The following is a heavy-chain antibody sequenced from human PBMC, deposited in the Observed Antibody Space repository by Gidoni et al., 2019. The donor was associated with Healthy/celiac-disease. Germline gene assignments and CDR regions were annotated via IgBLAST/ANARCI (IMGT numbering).Heavy chain of an antibody. CDR1: SGSISSGSSY. D-gene: IGHD3-3*01. Sequence: QLQLQESGPGLVEPSETLSLTCTVSSGSISSGSSYWDWIRQTHGKGLEWIGTINYSGTPDYNPSLMGRATVLVDTSQTQFSLKLSSVTATDPAVYFWARRFLSGRPHYFYHWGLGTLVTVSS. V-gene: IGHV4-39*01. J-gene: IGHJ4*02. CDR3: ARRFLSGRPHYFYH. CDR2: INYSGTP.